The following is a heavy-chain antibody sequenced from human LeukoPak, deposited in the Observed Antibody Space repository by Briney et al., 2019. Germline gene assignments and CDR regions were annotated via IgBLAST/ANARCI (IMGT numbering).Heavy chain of an antibody. D-gene: IGHD1-1*01. Sequence: GGSLRLSCAASGFTFSSYGMHWVRQAPGEGLEWVALIWYDGNNEYYADSVRGRFTISRDNSKNMLYLQMNSLRAEDTAVYYCAKKAPAGGDYYYMDVWGEGTTVTVSS. CDR3: AKKAPAGGDYYYMDV. J-gene: IGHJ6*03. CDR1: GFTFSSYG. CDR2: IWYDGNNE. V-gene: IGHV3-33*06.